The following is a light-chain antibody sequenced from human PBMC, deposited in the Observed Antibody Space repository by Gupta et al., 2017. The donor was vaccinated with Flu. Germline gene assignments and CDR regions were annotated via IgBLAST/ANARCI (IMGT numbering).Light chain of an antibody. CDR3: QQTYTPPWT. Sequence: GDRVTITCRASQSIATYLNWYHQTLGKPPKLRIYSASILQSVVPSRFSGSGSGTDFTLTISSLQPEDFASYYCQQTYTPPWTFGQGTKVEI. J-gene: IGKJ1*01. V-gene: IGKV1-39*01. CDR2: SAS. CDR1: QSIATY.